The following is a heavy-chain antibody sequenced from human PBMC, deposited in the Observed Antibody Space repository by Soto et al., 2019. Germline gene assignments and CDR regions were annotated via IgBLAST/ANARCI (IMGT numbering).Heavy chain of an antibody. D-gene: IGHD3-3*01. CDR1: GASISSDY. CDR2: AYSSGSV. CDR3: ARRTISGVITDYFDY. Sequence: QVQLQESGPGLVKPSETLSLTCTVSGASISSDYWSWIRQPPGKGLEWIGYAYSSGSVIYNPSLQSRVTISLDTSKSQFSLKLSSVTAADTAVYYCARRTISGVITDYFDYWGQGTLVTVSS. V-gene: IGHV4-59*08. J-gene: IGHJ4*02.